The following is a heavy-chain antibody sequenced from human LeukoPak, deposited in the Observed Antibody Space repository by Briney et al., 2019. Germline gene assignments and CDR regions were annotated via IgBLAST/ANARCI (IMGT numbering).Heavy chain of an antibody. V-gene: IGHV4-59*01. J-gene: IGHJ4*02. CDR1: GGSINHYY. CDR3: ASLDYDFWSGYYRDY. D-gene: IGHD3-3*01. Sequence: SETLSLTCTVSGGSINHYYWSWIRQPPGKGLEWIGYSYYIESTNYNPSLKSRVTISVDTSRNRFSLKLSSVTAADTAMYYCASLDYDFWSGYYRDYWGQGTLVTVSS. CDR2: SYYIEST.